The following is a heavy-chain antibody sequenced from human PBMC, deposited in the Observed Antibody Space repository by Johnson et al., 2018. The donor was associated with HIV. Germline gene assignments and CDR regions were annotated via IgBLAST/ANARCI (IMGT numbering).Heavy chain of an antibody. CDR2: IYSGGSP. J-gene: IGHJ3*02. Sequence: VQLVESGGGLVQPGGSLRLSCAASGFTVSSNYMSWVRQAPGKGLEWVSVIYSGGSPYYADSVKGRFTISRDNSKNTVYLQMNSLRPEDTAVYYCAKDGGSYGGAFDIWGQGTMVTVSS. CDR3: AKDGGSYGGAFDI. V-gene: IGHV3-66*01. D-gene: IGHD1-26*01. CDR1: GFTVSSNY.